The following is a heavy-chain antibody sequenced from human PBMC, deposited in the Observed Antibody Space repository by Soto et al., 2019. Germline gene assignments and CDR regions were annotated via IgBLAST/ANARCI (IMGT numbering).Heavy chain of an antibody. Sequence: QVQLVQSGAEVKKPGASMKVSCKPSGPTFTAYYIHWVRQAPGQGLEWMGWINPNTGGTNYAQNFQGRVIMTRDTSSRTVYMELGRLRSDDPAVYYCARALIRFLDWIPENYYYGMHVWGQGTTVTVSS. J-gene: IGHJ6*02. D-gene: IGHD3-3*01. V-gene: IGHV1-2*02. CDR2: INPNTGGT. CDR1: GPTFTAYY. CDR3: ARALIRFLDWIPENYYYGMHV.